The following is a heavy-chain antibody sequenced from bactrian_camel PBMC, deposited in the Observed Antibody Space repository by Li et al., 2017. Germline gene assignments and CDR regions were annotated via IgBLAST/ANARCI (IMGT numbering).Heavy chain of an antibody. CDR3: ALLELCATQALGSLHVFGS. CDR2: IAGDGRT. J-gene: IGHJ6*01. V-gene: IGHV3S53*01. CDR1: GYNFNSVC. Sequence: VQLVESGGDSVEAGGSLRLSCVASGYNFNSVCMGWFRQAPGKEREGVAAIAGDGRTNYADSMEGRFTISEDKAKNTLYLQMDSLTPEDTAMYYCALLELCATQALGSLHVFGSSGQGTQVTVS. D-gene: IGHD8*01.